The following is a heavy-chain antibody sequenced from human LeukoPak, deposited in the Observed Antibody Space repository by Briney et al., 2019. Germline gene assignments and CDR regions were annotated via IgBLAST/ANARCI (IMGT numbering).Heavy chain of an antibody. Sequence: ASVKVSCKASGYTFTDYYMHWVRQAPGQGLEWMGRINSKSGGTNYAQKFQGTVTMTRDTSISTVYMELNRLRSDDTAVYYCARGYDGDYWGQGTLVTVSS. CDR3: ARGYDGDY. D-gene: IGHD3-16*01. CDR2: INSKSGGT. V-gene: IGHV1-2*06. J-gene: IGHJ4*02. CDR1: GYTFTDYY.